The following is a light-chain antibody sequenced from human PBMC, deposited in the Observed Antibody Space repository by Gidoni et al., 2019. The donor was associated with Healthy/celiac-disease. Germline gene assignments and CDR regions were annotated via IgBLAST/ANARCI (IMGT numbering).Light chain of an antibody. Sequence: QSVLTQPPSASGTPGLRVTISCSGSSSNIGSNTVNWYQQLPGTAPKLLLYSNNQRPPGVPDRFSGSKSGTSASLAISGLQSEDEADYYCAAWDDSLNGRYVFGTGTKVTVL. CDR1: SSNIGSNT. V-gene: IGLV1-44*01. J-gene: IGLJ1*01. CDR3: AAWDDSLNGRYV. CDR2: SNN.